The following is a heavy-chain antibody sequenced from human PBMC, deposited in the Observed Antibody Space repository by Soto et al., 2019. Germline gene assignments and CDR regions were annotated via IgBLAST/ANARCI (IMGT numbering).Heavy chain of an antibody. CDR2: IKQDGSEK. D-gene: IGHD3-3*01. Sequence: PGGSLRLSCAASGFTFSSYWMSWVRQAPGKGLEWVANIKQDGSEKYYVDSVKGRFTISRDNAKNSLYLQMNSLRAEDTAVYYCARARNYDFWSGYPYPSAFDIWGQGTMVTVSS. V-gene: IGHV3-7*01. CDR1: GFTFSSYW. CDR3: ARARNYDFWSGYPYPSAFDI. J-gene: IGHJ3*02.